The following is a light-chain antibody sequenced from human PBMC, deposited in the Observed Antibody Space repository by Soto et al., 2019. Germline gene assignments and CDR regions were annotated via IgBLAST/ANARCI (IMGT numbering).Light chain of an antibody. V-gene: IGLV2-11*01. J-gene: IGLJ1*01. Sequence: LTQPRSVSGSPGQSVTISCTGTNSDIGTFYFVSWYQQYPGKGPKLIIYDVTERPSGVPDRFSGSKSGNTASLTISGLQAEDEADYYCCSYAGSYIYVFGSGTKVTVL. CDR2: DVT. CDR1: NSDIGTFYF. CDR3: CSYAGSYIYV.